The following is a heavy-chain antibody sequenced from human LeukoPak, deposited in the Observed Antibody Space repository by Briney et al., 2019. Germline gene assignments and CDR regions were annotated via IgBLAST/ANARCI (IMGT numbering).Heavy chain of an antibody. J-gene: IGHJ4*02. CDR3: AKDSNWAFDY. CDR1: GFTFSRYG. D-gene: IGHD7-27*01. Sequence: PGGSLRLSCGASGFTFSRYGMHWVRRAPGKGLEWVTYIRKDGSDKYYADSVKGRFTISRDSSKNMVYLQMTSLRAEDTALYYCAKDSNWAFDYWGQGTLVSVSS. V-gene: IGHV3-30*02. CDR2: IRKDGSDK.